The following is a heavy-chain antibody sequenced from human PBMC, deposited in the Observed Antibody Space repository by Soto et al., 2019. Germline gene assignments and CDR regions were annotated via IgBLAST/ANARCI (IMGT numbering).Heavy chain of an antibody. CDR1: GFTFNDFE. V-gene: IGHV3-48*03. D-gene: IGHD3-10*01. CDR2: IDGSGTTK. J-gene: IGHJ4*02. Sequence: EVQLLESGGGLVQPGGSLRLSCGVSGFTFNDFEMNWVRQAPGKGLEWLAYIDGSGTTKKYADSVRGRFTISSDNPNNSLFLPMSSLTAADTAIYYCARGFGRFNYWGQGPLVSVSA. CDR3: ARGFGRFNY.